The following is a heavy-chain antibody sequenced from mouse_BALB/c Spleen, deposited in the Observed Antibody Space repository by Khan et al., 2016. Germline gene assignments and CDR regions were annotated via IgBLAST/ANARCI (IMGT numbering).Heavy chain of an antibody. CDR3: ARDQYKGGYYFDY. V-gene: IGHV5-9-1*01. J-gene: IGHJ2*01. CDR2: ISKGGSYT. D-gene: IGHD1-3*01. Sequence: EVELVESGGGLVKPGGSLKLSCAASGFTFSNYAMSWVHQTPEKRLEWVATISKGGSYTYYPDSVKGRFTISRDNAKNTLYLQMSGLRSEDTAMYYCARDQYKGGYYFDYWGQGTTLTVSS. CDR1: GFTFSNYA.